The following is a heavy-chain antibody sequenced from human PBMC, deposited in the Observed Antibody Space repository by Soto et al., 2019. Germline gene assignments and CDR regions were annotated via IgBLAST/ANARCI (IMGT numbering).Heavy chain of an antibody. Sequence: EVQLVESGGGLVQPGGSLRLSCAASGFTFSNAWMNWVRQAPGKGLEWVGRIKSKTDGGTTDYAAPVKGRFTISRDDSKNTLYLQMNSLKTEDTAVYYCTTDLERISGNFDYWGQGTLVTVSS. CDR1: GFTFSNAW. D-gene: IGHD1-26*01. J-gene: IGHJ4*02. CDR2: IKSKTDGGTT. V-gene: IGHV3-15*07. CDR3: TTDLERISGNFDY.